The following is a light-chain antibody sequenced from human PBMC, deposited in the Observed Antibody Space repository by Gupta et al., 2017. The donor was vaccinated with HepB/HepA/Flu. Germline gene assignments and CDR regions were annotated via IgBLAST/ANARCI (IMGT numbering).Light chain of an antibody. CDR1: QSISSY. J-gene: IGKJ4*01. Sequence: EIVLTQSPATLSLSPGERATLSCRASQSISSYLVWYQQKPGQAPRLLIYDASKRATGIPARFSGRGSGTDFTLTISSLEPEDFAVYHCQQRNTWKLTFGRGTKVEIK. CDR2: DAS. V-gene: IGKV3-11*01. CDR3: QQRNTWKLT.